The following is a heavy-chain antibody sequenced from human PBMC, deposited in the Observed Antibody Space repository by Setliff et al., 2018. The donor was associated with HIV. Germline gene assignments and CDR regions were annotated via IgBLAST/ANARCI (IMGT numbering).Heavy chain of an antibody. Sequence: KAGGSLRLSCAASGFAFSNAWMNWVRQAPGKGLEWVGRIKSKTDGGTTDYAAPVKGRFTISRDDSKNTLYLQMNSLKTEDTAVYYCTTDLGGSYHGWNYWGQGTLVTGSS. J-gene: IGHJ4*02. CDR3: TTDLGGSYHGWNY. CDR2: IKSKTDGGTT. V-gene: IGHV3-15*07. D-gene: IGHD1-26*01. CDR1: GFAFSNAW.